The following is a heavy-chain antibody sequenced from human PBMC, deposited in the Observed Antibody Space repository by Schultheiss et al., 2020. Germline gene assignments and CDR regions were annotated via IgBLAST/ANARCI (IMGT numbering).Heavy chain of an antibody. Sequence: GGSLRLSCAASGFTFSSYGMHWVRQAPGKGLEWVAVISYDGSNKYYADSVKGRFTISRDNSKNTLYLQMNSLRAEDTAVYYCAKTTYYYDSSGYYGGYFQHWGQGTLVTVAS. V-gene: IGHV3-30*18. D-gene: IGHD3-22*01. CDR1: GFTFSSYG. CDR2: ISYDGSNK. J-gene: IGHJ1*01. CDR3: AKTTYYYDSSGYYGGYFQH.